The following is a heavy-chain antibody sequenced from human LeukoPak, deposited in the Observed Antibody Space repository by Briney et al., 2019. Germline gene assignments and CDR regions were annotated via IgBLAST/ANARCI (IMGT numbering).Heavy chain of an antibody. Sequence: ASVKVSCKASGGTFSSYAISWVRQAPGQGLERMGGIIPIFGTANYAQKFQGRVTITADESTSTAYMELSSLRSEDTAVYYCARVVSRLWYYDILTGYYNWFDPWGQGTLVTVSS. V-gene: IGHV1-69*13. CDR1: GGTFSSYA. D-gene: IGHD3-9*01. CDR2: IIPIFGTA. J-gene: IGHJ5*02. CDR3: ARVVSRLWYYDILTGYYNWFDP.